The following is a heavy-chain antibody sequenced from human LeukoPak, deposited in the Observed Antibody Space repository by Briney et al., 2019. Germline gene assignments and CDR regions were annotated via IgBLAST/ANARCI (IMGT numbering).Heavy chain of an antibody. CDR2: ISAYNGNT. CDR1: GYTFTSYG. D-gene: IGHD3-22*01. V-gene: IGHV1-18*01. Sequence: GASVKVSCKASGYTFTSYGISWVRQAPGQGLEWMGWISAYNGNTNYAQKLQGRVTMTTDTSTSTAYMELRSLRSDDTAVYYCAARVYYYDSSGYDDFDIWGQGTMVTVSS. CDR3: AARVYYYDSSGYDDFDI. J-gene: IGHJ3*02.